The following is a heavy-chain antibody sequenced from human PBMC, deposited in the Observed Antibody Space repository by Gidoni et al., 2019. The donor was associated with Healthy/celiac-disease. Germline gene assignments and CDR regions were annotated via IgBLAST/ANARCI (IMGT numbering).Heavy chain of an antibody. V-gene: IGHV3-49*04. Sequence: EVQLVESGGGLVQPGRSLRLSCTASGFTFGDYAMSWVRQAPGKGLEWVGFIRSKAYGGTTEYAASVKGRFTISRDDSKSIAYLQMNSLKTEDTAVYYCTREAWRFFDYWGQGTLVTVSS. CDR3: TREAWRFFDY. D-gene: IGHD3-16*01. CDR1: GFTFGDYA. CDR2: IRSKAYGGTT. J-gene: IGHJ4*02.